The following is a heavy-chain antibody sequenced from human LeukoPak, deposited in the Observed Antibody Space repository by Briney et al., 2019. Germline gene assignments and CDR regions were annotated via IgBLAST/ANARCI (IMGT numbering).Heavy chain of an antibody. CDR3: AGDYNSLTGLNY. CDR2: IRTQANNDAT. V-gene: IGHV3-73*01. CDR1: RFTFSDSA. J-gene: IGHJ4*02. Sequence: GGSLKLSCAASRFTFSDSAMHWVRQASGKGLGWLGRIRTQANNDATAYGASVKGRFIISRDDSRNTAYLQMNSLKTEDTAVYYCAGDYNSLTGLNYWGQGTLVTVSS. D-gene: IGHD3-9*01.